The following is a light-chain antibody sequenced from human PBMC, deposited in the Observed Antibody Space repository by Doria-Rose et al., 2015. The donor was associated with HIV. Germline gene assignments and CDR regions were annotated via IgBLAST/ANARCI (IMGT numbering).Light chain of an antibody. CDR2: DGS. J-gene: IGKJ1*01. CDR3: HQYGTSWT. Sequence: TQSPGTLSLSPGDRANLSCRASQSFSSTYLAWYQQKPGQAPSLLIYDGSTRATGIPDRFSAGGSGTDFTLTINRLEPEDFALYYCHQYGTSWTFGQGTKVEI. V-gene: IGKV3-20*01. CDR1: QSFSSTY.